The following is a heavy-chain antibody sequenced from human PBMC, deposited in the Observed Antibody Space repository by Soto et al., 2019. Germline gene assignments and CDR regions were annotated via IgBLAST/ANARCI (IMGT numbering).Heavy chain of an antibody. CDR3: ARIPALKDADYGDDRLRSLTGYFDY. D-gene: IGHD4-17*01. CDR1: GGSISSGGYY. J-gene: IGHJ4*02. V-gene: IGHV4-31*03. CDR2: IYYSGST. Sequence: SETLSLTCTVSGGSISSGGYYWSWIRQHPGKGLEWIGYIYYSGSTYYNPSLKSRVTISVDTSKNQFSLKLSSVTAADTAVYYCARIPALKDADYGDDRLRSLTGYFDYWGQGTRVTVSS.